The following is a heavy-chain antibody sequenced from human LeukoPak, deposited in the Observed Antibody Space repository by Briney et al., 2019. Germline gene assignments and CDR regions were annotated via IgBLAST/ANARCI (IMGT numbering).Heavy chain of an antibody. D-gene: IGHD5-18*01. V-gene: IGHV4-34*01. CDR3: AKEYSYGPWYMDV. CDR2: INHSGST. J-gene: IGHJ6*03. CDR1: GGSFSGYY. Sequence: SETLSLTCAVYGGSFSGYYWSWIRQPPGKGLEWIGEINHSGSTNYNPSLKSRVTISVDTSKNQFSLKLSSVTAADTAVYYCAKEYSYGPWYMDVWGKGTTVTVSS.